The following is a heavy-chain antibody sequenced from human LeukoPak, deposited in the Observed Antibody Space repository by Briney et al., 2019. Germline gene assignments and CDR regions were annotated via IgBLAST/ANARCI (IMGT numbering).Heavy chain of an antibody. CDR2: ITGGGSTT. V-gene: IGHV3-23*01. J-gene: IGHJ4*02. CDR1: GLTFSSYG. CDR3: AKMQGYFDY. Sequence: PGGSLRLSCEASGLTFSSYGMSWVRQAPGKGLQWVSAITGGGSTTYYADSVKGRFTTSRDNSKHMLYLQMNSLRAEDTAVYYCAKMQGYFDYWGQGTLVPVSS.